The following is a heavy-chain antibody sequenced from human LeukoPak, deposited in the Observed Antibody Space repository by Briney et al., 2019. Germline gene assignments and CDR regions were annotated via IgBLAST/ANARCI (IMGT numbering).Heavy chain of an antibody. Sequence: NPSETLSLTCTVSGGSISSYYWSWIRQPAAKGLAWIGRIYTSGSTNYNPSLKSRVTMSVDTSKNQFYLKLSSVTAADTAVYYCARERGSIVVATTLYFDLWGRGTLVTVSS. D-gene: IGHD1-26*01. CDR1: GGSISSYY. V-gene: IGHV4-4*07. J-gene: IGHJ2*01. CDR3: ARERGSIVVATTLYFDL. CDR2: IYTSGST.